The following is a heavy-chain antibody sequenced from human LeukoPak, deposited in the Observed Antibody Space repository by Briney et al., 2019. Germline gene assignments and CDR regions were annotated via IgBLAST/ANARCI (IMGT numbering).Heavy chain of an antibody. V-gene: IGHV1-2*02. CDR2: INPNSGGT. D-gene: IGHD6-19*01. CDR3: ARDKQWLVPRGVFDY. J-gene: IGHJ4*02. Sequence: ASVKVSCKASGYTFTGYYIHWVRQAPGQGLEWMGWINPNSGGTNYAQKFQGRVTMTRDTSISTAYMELSRLRSDDTAVYYCARDKQWLVPRGVFDYWGQGTLVTVSS. CDR1: GYTFTGYY.